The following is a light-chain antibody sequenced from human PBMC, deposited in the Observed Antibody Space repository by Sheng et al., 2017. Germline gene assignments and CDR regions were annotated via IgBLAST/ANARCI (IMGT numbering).Light chain of an antibody. CDR3: QQRSNWLT. CDR1: QNVYTY. CDR2: DAS. Sequence: EIVLTQSPATLSLSPGERATLSCRASQNVYTYLAWYQQKPGQAPRLLIYDASNRATGIPARFSGSGSGTDFTLTISSLEPEDFAVYYCQQRSNWLTIGGGTKVEIK. V-gene: IGKV3-11*01. J-gene: IGKJ4*01.